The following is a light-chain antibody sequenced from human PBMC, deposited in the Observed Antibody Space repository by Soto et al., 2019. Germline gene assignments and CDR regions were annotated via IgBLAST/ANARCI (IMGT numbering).Light chain of an antibody. CDR2: GAS. V-gene: IGKV3-20*01. CDR3: QQYGSSGT. CDR1: QSVSNNY. J-gene: IGKJ1*01. Sequence: IVLTQWPGTMTLSXGKRATLSXXASQSVSNNYLAWYQQKPGQAPRLLIYGASNRATGIPDRFSGSGSGTDFTLTISRLEPEDFAVYYCQQYGSSGTFGQGTKVDIK.